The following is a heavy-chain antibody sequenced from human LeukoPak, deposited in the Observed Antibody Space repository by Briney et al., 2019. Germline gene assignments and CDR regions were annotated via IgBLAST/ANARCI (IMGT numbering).Heavy chain of an antibody. CDR1: GFTFSSYA. CDR2: ISYDGSNK. V-gene: IGHV3-30-3*01. Sequence: PGRSLRLSCAASGFTFSSYAMHWVRQAPGKGLEWVAVISYDGSNKYNADSVKGRFTISRDNSKNTLYLQMNSLRAEDTAVYYCARGLDYGDYGTLDYWGQGTLVTVSS. J-gene: IGHJ4*02. CDR3: ARGLDYGDYGTLDY. D-gene: IGHD4-17*01.